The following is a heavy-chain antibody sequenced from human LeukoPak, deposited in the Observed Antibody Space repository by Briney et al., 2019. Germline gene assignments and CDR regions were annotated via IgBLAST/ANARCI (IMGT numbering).Heavy chain of an antibody. CDR1: GFTFSSYA. Sequence: GGSLRLSCAASGFTFSSYAMSWVRQAPGKGLEWVSAISGSGGSTYYADSVKGRFTISRDNSKNTLYPQMNSLRAEDTAVYYCAKPKSGPGWYFDYWGQGTLVTVSS. J-gene: IGHJ4*02. CDR3: AKPKSGPGWYFDY. CDR2: ISGSGGST. V-gene: IGHV3-23*01. D-gene: IGHD2-8*02.